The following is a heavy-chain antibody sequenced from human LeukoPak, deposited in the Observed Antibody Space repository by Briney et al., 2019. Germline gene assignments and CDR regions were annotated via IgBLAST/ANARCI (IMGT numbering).Heavy chain of an antibody. D-gene: IGHD3-22*01. CDR3: ASHYYDSSGYLDY. CDR2: IYYSGST. J-gene: IGHJ4*02. Sequence: SETLSLTCTVSGGSISSYYWSWIRQPPGKGLEWIGYIYYSGSTNYNPSLKSRVTISVDTSKNQFSLKLSSVTAADTAVYYCASHYYDSSGYLDYWGQGTLVTVSS. V-gene: IGHV4-59*01. CDR1: GGSISSYY.